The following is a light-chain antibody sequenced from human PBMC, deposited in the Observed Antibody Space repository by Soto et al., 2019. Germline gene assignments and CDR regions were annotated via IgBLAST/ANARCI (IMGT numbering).Light chain of an antibody. CDR1: QSVSSY. V-gene: IGKV3-11*01. CDR3: QQRSNWPGIT. J-gene: IGKJ4*01. Sequence: EIVLTQSPATLSLSPGERATLSCRASQSVSSYLAWYQQKPGQAPRLLIYDASNRATGIPARFSGSGYGTDCTLTISSLAPEDFAVYDCQQRSNWPGITFGGGTKVEIK. CDR2: DAS.